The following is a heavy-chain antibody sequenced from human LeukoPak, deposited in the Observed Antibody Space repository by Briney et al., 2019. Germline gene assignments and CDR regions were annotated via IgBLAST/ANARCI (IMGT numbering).Heavy chain of an antibody. CDR2: ISASGGGN. CDR1: GFTFSTYA. Sequence: GGSLRLSCAASGFTFSTYAMNWVRQAPGKGLEWVSGISASGGGNFYADSVKGRFTISRDKSKSTVSLQMNSLRAEDAAVYYCAKDNADYPIYYFDSWGQGILVAVSS. V-gene: IGHV3-23*01. CDR3: AKDNADYPIYYFDS. J-gene: IGHJ4*02. D-gene: IGHD3-16*01.